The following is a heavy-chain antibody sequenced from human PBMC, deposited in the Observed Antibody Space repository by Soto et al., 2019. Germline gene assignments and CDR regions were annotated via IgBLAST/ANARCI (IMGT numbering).Heavy chain of an antibody. CDR2: IDPSDSYT. Sequence: GESLKISCKGSGYSFTSYWNSWVRQMPGKGLEWMGRIDPSDSYTNYSPSFQGHVTISADKSISTAYLQWSSLKASDTAMYYCARGQMDYGDYYRIWGQGTMGTLSS. CDR3: ARGQMDYGDYYRI. J-gene: IGHJ3*02. CDR1: GYSFTSYW. D-gene: IGHD4-17*01. V-gene: IGHV5-10-1*01.